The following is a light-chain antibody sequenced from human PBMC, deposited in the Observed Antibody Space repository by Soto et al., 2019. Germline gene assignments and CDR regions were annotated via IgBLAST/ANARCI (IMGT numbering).Light chain of an antibody. V-gene: IGKV4-1*01. CDR1: QTVFYSSNNKNY. Sequence: DIVMTQSPDSLAVSLGERATINCKSSQTVFYSSNNKNYLDWYQQKPGQPPKLLIYWASTRESGVPDRFSGSGSGTDFTLTISSLQAEYVAVYYCQQYYITPFTFGPGTKVDIK. J-gene: IGKJ3*01. CDR2: WAS. CDR3: QQYYITPFT.